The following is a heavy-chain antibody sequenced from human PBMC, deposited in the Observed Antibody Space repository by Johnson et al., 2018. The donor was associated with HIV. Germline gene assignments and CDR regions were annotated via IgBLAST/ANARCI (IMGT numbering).Heavy chain of an antibody. D-gene: IGHD2-21*02. CDR3: ARQYRNSGGDCYPHDA. J-gene: IGHJ3*01. Sequence: QMLLVESGGGVVQPGRSLRLSCAASGFTFSSYAMHWVRQAPGKGLEWVAVISYDGSNKYYADSVKGRFTISRDNSKNTLYLQMNSLRAEDTAVYYCARQYRNSGGDCYPHDA. V-gene: IGHV3-30-3*01. CDR2: ISYDGSNK. CDR1: GFTFSSYA.